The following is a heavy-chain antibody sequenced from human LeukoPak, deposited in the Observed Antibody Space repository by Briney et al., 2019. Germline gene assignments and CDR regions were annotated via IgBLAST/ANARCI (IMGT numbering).Heavy chain of an antibody. Sequence: SETLSLTCTVSGGSISSGGYYWSWIRQHPGKGLEWIGYIYYSGSTYYNPSLKSRVTISVDTSKNQFSPKLSSVTAADTAVYYCARVPYYYDSSGYGPDFDYWGQGTLVTVSS. CDR3: ARVPYYYDSSGYGPDFDY. V-gene: IGHV4-31*03. CDR2: IYYSGST. J-gene: IGHJ4*02. D-gene: IGHD3-22*01. CDR1: GGSISSGGYY.